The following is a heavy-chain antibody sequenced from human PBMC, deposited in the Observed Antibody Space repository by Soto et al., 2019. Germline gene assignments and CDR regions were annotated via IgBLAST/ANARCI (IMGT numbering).Heavy chain of an antibody. Sequence: TLSLTCAVSGGSIISGGYSWSWIRQPPGKGLEWIGYIYSGTTHYNPSLESRVTIAMDRSKNQVSLSLKSVTAADTAVYYCATEDSGAFFDFCGQGTLVTVSS. CDR1: GGSIISGGYS. V-gene: IGHV4-30-2*01. CDR2: IYSGTT. CDR3: ATEDSGAFFDF. J-gene: IGHJ4*02. D-gene: IGHD2-15*01.